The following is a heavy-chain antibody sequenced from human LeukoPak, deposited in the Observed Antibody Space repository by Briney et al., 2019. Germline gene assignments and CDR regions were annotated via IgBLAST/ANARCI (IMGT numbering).Heavy chain of an antibody. CDR3: ARGGASSTSLVRNFYYVDV. CDR2: INHSGST. D-gene: IGHD2-2*01. J-gene: IGHJ6*03. CDR1: GGSFSGYY. Sequence: PSETLSLTCAVYGGSFSGYYWSWIRQPPGKGLEWIGEINHSGSTNYNPSLKSRVTISVDTSKNQFSLKLSSVTAADTAVYYCARGGASSTSLVRNFYYVDVWGKGTTVTVSS. V-gene: IGHV4-34*01.